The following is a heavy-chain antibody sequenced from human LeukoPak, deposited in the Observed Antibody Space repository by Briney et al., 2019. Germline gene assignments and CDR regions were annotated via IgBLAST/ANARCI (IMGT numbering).Heavy chain of an antibody. J-gene: IGHJ4*02. V-gene: IGHV3-7*01. D-gene: IGHD5-12*01. CDR3: ARDSGLSGYDLLDY. CDR2: IKHDGSER. CDR1: GFTFSTYW. Sequence: TGGSLRLSCVASGFTFSTYWMTWVRQAPGKGLEWVANIKHDGSERYHVDPVKGRFTISRDNAKNSVYLQMSSLRAEDTAVYYCARDSGLSGYDLLDYWGQGTLVTVSS.